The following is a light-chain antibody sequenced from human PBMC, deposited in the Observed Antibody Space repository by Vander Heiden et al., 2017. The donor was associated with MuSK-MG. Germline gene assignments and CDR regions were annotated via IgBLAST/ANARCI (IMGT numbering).Light chain of an antibody. CDR2: GAS. CDR3: QQYNNWPPEVT. V-gene: IGKV3-15*01. J-gene: IGKJ4*01. Sequence: EIVMTQSPATLSVSPGERATLSCRASQSVSSNLAWYQQKPGQAPRLLIYGASTRATGIPARVSGSGSGTEFTLTISSLQSEDFAVYYCQQYNNWPPEVTFGGGTKVEIK. CDR1: QSVSSN.